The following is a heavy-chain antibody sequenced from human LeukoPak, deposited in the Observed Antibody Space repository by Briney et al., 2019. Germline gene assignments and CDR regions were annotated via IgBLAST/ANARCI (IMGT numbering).Heavy chain of an antibody. J-gene: IGHJ4*02. V-gene: IGHV3-23*01. CDR1: RFPLSRYA. CDR2: TSGSGGST. Sequence: GGSLGLFRASSRFPLSRYAMSWARQAPGKGLQWVSATSGSGGSTYYADSLKDRFTISRDNSKNTLYLQMNSLRAEHTAVYYCAKGQTETYFDYWGQGTLVTVSS. CDR3: AKGQTETYFDY.